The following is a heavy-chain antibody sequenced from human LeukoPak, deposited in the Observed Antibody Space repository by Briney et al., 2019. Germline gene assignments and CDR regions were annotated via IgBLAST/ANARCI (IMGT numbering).Heavy chain of an antibody. V-gene: IGHV3-33*01. CDR2: IWYDGSNK. CDR1: GFTFSSYG. D-gene: IGHD3-3*01. CDR3: AGDNTIFGVVIMGYYYGMDV. J-gene: IGHJ6*02. Sequence: GSLRLSCAASGFTFSSYGMHWVRQAPGKGLEWVAVIWYDGSNKYYADSVKGRFTISRDNSKNTLYLQMNSLRAEDTAVYYCAGDNTIFGVVIMGYYYGMDVWGQGTTVTVSS.